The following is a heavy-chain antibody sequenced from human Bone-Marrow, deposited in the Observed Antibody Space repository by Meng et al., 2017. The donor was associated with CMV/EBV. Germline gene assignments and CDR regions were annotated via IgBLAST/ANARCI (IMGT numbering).Heavy chain of an antibody. J-gene: IGHJ4*02. CDR3: AAYYYGSGSYHSTSYYFYY. CDR1: GYTFTGYY. Sequence: ASVKVSCKASGYTFTGYYMHWVRQAPGQGLEWMGWINPNSGGTNYPQKFQGRVTITADKSTSTAYMELSSLRSEDTAVYYCAAYYYGSGSYHSTSYYFYYWGQGTLVTVSS. CDR2: INPNSGGT. V-gene: IGHV1-2*02. D-gene: IGHD3-10*01.